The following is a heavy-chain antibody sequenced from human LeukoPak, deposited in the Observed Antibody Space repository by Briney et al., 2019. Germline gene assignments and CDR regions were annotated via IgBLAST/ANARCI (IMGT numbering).Heavy chain of an antibody. D-gene: IGHD3-16*02. CDR2: ISSSGMTK. V-gene: IGHV3-48*03. CDR1: GFPFSSYE. CDR3: ARDGRSRGLSHVNFDY. Sequence: GGSLRLSCAASGFPFSSYEMNWVRQAPGKGLEWVSYISSSGMTKYYAVSVKGRFTMSRVNAKNSLYLQLNSLRAEDTAVYYCARDGRSRGLSHVNFDYWGQGILVTVSS. J-gene: IGHJ4*02.